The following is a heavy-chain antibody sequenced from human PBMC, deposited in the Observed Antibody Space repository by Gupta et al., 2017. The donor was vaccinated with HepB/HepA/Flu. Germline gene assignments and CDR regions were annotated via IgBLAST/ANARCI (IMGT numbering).Heavy chain of an antibody. Sequence: VQLVLPGRCLVQPVVSLRPSCAASGLGSPSSWLIWFPQAPGKGLEWVANRKQDGSETYYVDAVKGRFTISRDNDKNSLYLQMNNLRAEDTALYYCARETPSTSIVDKTNDYWGQGSLVTVSS. J-gene: IGHJ4*02. CDR1: GLGSPSSW. CDR2: RKQDGSET. D-gene: IGHD1-26*01. CDR3: ARETPSTSIVDKTNDY. V-gene: IGHV3-7*01.